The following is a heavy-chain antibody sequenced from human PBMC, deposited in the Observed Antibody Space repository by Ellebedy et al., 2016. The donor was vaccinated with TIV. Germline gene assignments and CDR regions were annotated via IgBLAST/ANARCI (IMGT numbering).Heavy chain of an antibody. CDR1: GYTFTSYD. J-gene: IGHJ5*02. CDR2: MNPNSGNT. Sequence: ASVKVSCKASGYTFTSYDINWVRQATGQGLEWMGWMNPNSGNTGYAQKFQGTVTITRNTSISTAYMELGSLRSEDTAVYYCARDHGWHGDYGSGFDPWGQGTLVTVSS. CDR3: ARDHGWHGDYGSGFDP. D-gene: IGHD4-17*01. V-gene: IGHV1-8*03.